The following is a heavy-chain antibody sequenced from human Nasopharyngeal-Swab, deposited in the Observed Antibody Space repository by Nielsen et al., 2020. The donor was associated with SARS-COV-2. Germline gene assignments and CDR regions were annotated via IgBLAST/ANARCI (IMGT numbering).Heavy chain of an antibody. J-gene: IGHJ4*02. CDR2: IYYNGNT. V-gene: IGHV4-39*01. Sequence: SETLSLTCTVSGDSIAYSTFYWGWIRQPPGKGQEWIGNIYYNGNTYQNQSLKSRLTISVDKSKNQFSLQLSSVTAADTAVYYCVRSSSWYYFDYWAQGTQVTVSS. D-gene: IGHD6-13*01. CDR3: VRSSSWYYFDY. CDR1: GDSIAYSTFY.